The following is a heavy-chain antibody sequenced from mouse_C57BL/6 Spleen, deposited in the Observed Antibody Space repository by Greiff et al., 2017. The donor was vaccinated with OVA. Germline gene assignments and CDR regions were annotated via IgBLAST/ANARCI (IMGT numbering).Heavy chain of an antibody. CDR2: INPSTGGT. Sequence: EVQLVESGPELVKPGASVKISCKASGYSFTGYYMNWVKQSPEKSLEWIGEINPSTGGTTYNQKFKAKATLTVDKSSSTAYMQLKSLTSEDSAVYYCARGYYGHYFDYWGQGTTLTVSS. CDR3: ARGYYGHYFDY. J-gene: IGHJ2*01. V-gene: IGHV1-42*01. CDR1: GYSFTGYY. D-gene: IGHD1-1*02.